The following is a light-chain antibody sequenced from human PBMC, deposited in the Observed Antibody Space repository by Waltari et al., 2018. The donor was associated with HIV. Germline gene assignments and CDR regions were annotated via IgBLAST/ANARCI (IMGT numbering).Light chain of an antibody. V-gene: IGKV1-27*01. Sequence: DFVLTQSPSSRSASVGDRVTITCRATQGITNYLAWYQQKPGKAPKLLIYAASTLQSGVPRRFSGSGSGTDFTLTINSLQPEDVATYYCQNYNSAPQITFGHGTRLEIK. J-gene: IGKJ5*01. CDR1: QGITNY. CDR3: QNYNSAPQIT. CDR2: AAS.